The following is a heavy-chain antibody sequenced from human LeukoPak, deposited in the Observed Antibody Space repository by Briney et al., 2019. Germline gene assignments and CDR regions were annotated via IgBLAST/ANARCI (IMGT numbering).Heavy chain of an antibody. CDR1: GFTFSGYW. J-gene: IGHJ4*02. V-gene: IGHV3-74*01. CDR2: ISSNGTDT. Sequence: GGSLRLSCAASGFTFSGYWMHWVRQAPAKGLVWVSGISSNGTDTNYADSVKGRFTISRDNAKNTLYLQMNSLRADDTAVYYCVGDILVMGYWGQGTPVTVSS. CDR3: VGDILVMGY. D-gene: IGHD2-8*02.